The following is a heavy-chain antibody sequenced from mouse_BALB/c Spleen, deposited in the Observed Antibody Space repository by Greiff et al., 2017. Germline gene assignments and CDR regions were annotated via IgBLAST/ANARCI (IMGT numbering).Heavy chain of an antibody. Sequence: DLVKPGASVKLSCKASGYTFTSYWINWIKQRPGQGLEWIGRIAPGSGSTYYNEMFKGKATLTVDTSSSTAYIQLSSLSSEDSAVYFCARWGYYRYERNYYAMDYWGQGTSVTVSS. D-gene: IGHD2-14*01. J-gene: IGHJ4*01. CDR1: GYTFTSYW. V-gene: IGHV1S41*01. CDR3: ARWGYYRYERNYYAMDY. CDR2: IAPGSGST.